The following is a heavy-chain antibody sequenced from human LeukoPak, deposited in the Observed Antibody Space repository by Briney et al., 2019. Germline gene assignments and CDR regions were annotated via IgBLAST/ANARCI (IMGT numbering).Heavy chain of an antibody. CDR2: ISGSGGST. CDR3: AKPSDYDFWSGYPY. V-gene: IGHV3-23*01. D-gene: IGHD3-3*01. CDR1: GFTFSSYA. Sequence: GGSLRLSCAASGFTFSSYAMSWVRQAQGKGLEWVSGISGSGGSTYYADSVKGRFTISRDNSKNTLYLQMNSLRAEDTAVYYCAKPSDYDFWSGYPYWGQGTLVTVSS. J-gene: IGHJ4*02.